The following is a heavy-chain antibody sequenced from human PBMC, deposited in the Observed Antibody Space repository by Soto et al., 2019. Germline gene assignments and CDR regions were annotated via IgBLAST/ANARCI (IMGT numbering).Heavy chain of an antibody. V-gene: IGHV3-30*18. CDR1: GFTFSSYG. Sequence: QVQMVESGGGVVQPGRSLRLSCAASGFTFSSYGMHWVRQAPGTGLEWVAVISYDGGNKYYGDSVKGRFTISRDNSKNTLYVQMNRLIAENTAVHYCANDQGGAVPYLDYWGQGTLVTVSS. D-gene: IGHD1-26*01. CDR2: ISYDGGNK. J-gene: IGHJ4*02. CDR3: ANDQGGAVPYLDY.